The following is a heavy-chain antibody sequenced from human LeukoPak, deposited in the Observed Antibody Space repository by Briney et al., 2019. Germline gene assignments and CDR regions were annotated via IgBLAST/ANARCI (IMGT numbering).Heavy chain of an antibody. D-gene: IGHD2/OR15-2a*01. CDR2: ISYDGSNK. V-gene: IGHV3-30*18. CDR3: AKEGAGFQNGMDV. CDR1: RFTFSSYG. J-gene: IGHJ6*02. Sequence: GRSLRLSCAASRFTFSSYGMHWVRQAPGKELEWVAVISYDGSNKYYADSVKGRFTISRDNSKNTLYLQMNSLRAEDTAVYYCAKEGAGFQNGMDVWGQGTTVTVSS.